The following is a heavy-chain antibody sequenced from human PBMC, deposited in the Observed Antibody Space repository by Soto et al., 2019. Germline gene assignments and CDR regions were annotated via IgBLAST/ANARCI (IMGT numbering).Heavy chain of an antibody. Sequence: QVQLVQSGAEVKEPGSSVKVSCTASGNTFSRYALSWVRQAPGQGFEWMGGITPIFGNADYAQKFMGRRTITADPSTSAAYMELTGLRSDDTAVYYCARLEAGSLPDRSVFWGHWGQGTLVIVSS. D-gene: IGHD3-22*01. CDR2: ITPIFGNA. CDR1: GNTFSRYA. V-gene: IGHV1-69*01. J-gene: IGHJ1*01. CDR3: ARLEAGSLPDRSVFWGH.